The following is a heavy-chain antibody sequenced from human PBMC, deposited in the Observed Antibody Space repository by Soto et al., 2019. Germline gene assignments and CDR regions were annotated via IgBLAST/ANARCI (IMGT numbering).Heavy chain of an antibody. CDR2: IYHSGRT. CDR3: ARSLLGYYDSSGYAPDAFDI. CDR1: GDALRSSMC. J-gene: IGHJ3*02. V-gene: IGHV4-4*02. D-gene: IGHD3-22*01. Sequence: SETLSLTCAVSGDALRSSMCLSWLRHLPRKGLEWIGEIYHSGRTNCNPSLKSRVTISVEKSKNQFSLKLSSVTAADTAVYYCARSLLGYYDSSGYAPDAFDIWGQGTMVT.